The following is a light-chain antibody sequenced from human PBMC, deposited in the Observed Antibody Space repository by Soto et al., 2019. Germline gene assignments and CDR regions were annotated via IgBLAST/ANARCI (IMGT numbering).Light chain of an antibody. CDR1: QSVSSSY. V-gene: IGKV3-20*01. J-gene: IGKJ1*01. Sequence: EIVLTQSPGTLSLSPGERATLSCRASQSVSSSYLAWYQQKPGQAPRLLIFGASRRATGIPDRFSGSGSGTNFTLTISRLEPEDFAVYYCQQYGKLPLTFGQGTKVEIK. CDR3: QQYGKLPLT. CDR2: GAS.